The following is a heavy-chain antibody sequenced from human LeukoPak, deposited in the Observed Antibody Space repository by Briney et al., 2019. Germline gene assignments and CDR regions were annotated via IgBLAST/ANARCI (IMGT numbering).Heavy chain of an antibody. CDR2: IFNSGST. V-gene: IGHV4-39*07. CDR1: GGSISSSNYY. D-gene: IGHD5-12*01. CDR3: ARDRHKLVDIVAGILDY. J-gene: IGHJ4*02. Sequence: SETLSLTCTVSGGSISSSNYYWGWIRQPPRKGLEWIGYIFNSGSTYYNPSLKSRVTILVDTSKNQFSLKLSSVTAADTAVYYCARDRHKLVDIVAGILDYWGQGTLVTVSS.